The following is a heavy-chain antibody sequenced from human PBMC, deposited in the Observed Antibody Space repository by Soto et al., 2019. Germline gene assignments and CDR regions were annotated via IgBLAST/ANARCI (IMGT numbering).Heavy chain of an antibody. J-gene: IGHJ4*02. D-gene: IGHD6-13*01. CDR2: ISYTGRDT. V-gene: IGHV3-11*01. Sequence: QVQLVESGGGLVKPGASLRLSCAASGFTFSGYDMTWVRQAPGKGLEWVSYISYTGRDTFYEESVKGRFATSRDNAKNSVYLQTNSLRAEDTAVYFCARLYWYGSDYWGQGTTVTVSS. CDR1: GFTFSGYD. CDR3: ARLYWYGSDY.